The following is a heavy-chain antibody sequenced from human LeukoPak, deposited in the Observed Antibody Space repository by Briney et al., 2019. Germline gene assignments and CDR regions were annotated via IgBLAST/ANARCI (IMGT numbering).Heavy chain of an antibody. D-gene: IGHD3-10*01. V-gene: IGHV4-39*01. CDR2: IYYSGST. CDR3: ARRGMVRGAILEIGWFDP. CDR1: GGSISSSSYY. Sequence: SETLSLTCTVSGGSISSSSYYWGWIRQPPGKGLEWIGSIYYSGSTYYNPSLKSRVTISVDTSKNQFSLKLSSVTAADTAVYYCARRGMVRGAILEIGWFDPWGQGTLVTVSS. J-gene: IGHJ5*02.